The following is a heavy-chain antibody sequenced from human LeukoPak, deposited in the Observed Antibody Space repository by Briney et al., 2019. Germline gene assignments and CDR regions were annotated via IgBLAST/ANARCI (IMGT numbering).Heavy chain of an antibody. J-gene: IGHJ6*02. V-gene: IGHV4-34*01. Sequence: SETLSLACTVSGGSISSYYWSWIRQPPGKGLEWIGEINHSGSTNYNPSLKSRVTISVDTSKNQFSLKLSSVTAADTAVYYCARARGYCSSTSCWAYYYYGMDVWGQGTTVTVSS. CDR3: ARARGYCSSTSCWAYYYYGMDV. CDR2: INHSGST. CDR1: GGSISSYY. D-gene: IGHD2-2*01.